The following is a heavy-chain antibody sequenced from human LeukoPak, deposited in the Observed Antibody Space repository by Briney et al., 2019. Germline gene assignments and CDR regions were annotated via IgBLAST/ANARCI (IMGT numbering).Heavy chain of an antibody. J-gene: IGHJ5*02. Sequence: SETLSLTCAVYGGSFSGSYWGWIRQPPGKGLEWIGEINHSGSTNYNPSLKSRVTISVDTSKNQVSLKVSSVTAADTAVYYCARGSAITMVRGVIRRWFDPWGQGTLVTVSS. D-gene: IGHD3-10*01. CDR3: ARGSAITMVRGVIRRWFDP. V-gene: IGHV4-34*01. CDR2: INHSGST. CDR1: GGSFSGSY.